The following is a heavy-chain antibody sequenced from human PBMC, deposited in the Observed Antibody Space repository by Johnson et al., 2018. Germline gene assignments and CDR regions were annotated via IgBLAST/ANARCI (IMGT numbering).Heavy chain of an antibody. CDR1: DGSLIGYY. Sequence: QVQLQQWGAGLLKPSETLSLTCGVYDGSLIGYYWSWIRQPPGKGLEWSGEINHSGITNYNPSLKSRFTISGGTPKNQFYLRLTSVTAADTAVYYCARVAGSYSRGYYYMDVWGKGTTVTVSS. D-gene: IGHD1-26*01. CDR2: INHSGIT. J-gene: IGHJ6*03. CDR3: ARVAGSYSRGYYYMDV. V-gene: IGHV4-34*01.